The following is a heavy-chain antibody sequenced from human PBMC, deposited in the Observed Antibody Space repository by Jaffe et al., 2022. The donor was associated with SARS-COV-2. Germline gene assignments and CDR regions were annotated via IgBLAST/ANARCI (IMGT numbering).Heavy chain of an antibody. CDR1: GGSISSGGYY. Sequence: QVQLQESGPGLVKPSQTLSLTCTVSGGSISSGGYYWSWIRQHPGKGLEWIGYIYYSGSTYYNPSLKSRVTISVDTSKNQFSLKLSSVTAADTAVYYCARSEFYSGYSYGEGSYFDYWGQGTLVTVSS. D-gene: IGHD5-18*01. CDR3: ARSEFYSGYSYGEGSYFDY. J-gene: IGHJ4*02. CDR2: IYYSGST. V-gene: IGHV4-31*03.